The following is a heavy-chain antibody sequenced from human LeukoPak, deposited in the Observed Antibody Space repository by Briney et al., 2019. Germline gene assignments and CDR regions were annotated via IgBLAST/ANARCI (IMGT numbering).Heavy chain of an antibody. CDR2: ILRNSGGI. D-gene: IGHD6-13*01. CDR3: VKDGGRDTAAAYY. J-gene: IGHJ4*02. V-gene: IGHV3-9*01. CDR1: GFTFDDYA. Sequence: SGGSLRLSCAASGFTFDDYAMHWVRQAPGKGLEWVSGILRNSGGIGYADSVKGRFTISRDDAKNSLYLQMNSLRAEDTALYYCVKDGGRDTAAAYYWGQGTLVSVSS.